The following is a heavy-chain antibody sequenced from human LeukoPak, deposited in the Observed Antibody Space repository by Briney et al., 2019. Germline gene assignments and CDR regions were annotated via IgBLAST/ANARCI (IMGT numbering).Heavy chain of an antibody. CDR3: AREGQQLVPPFDY. D-gene: IGHD6-6*01. CDR2: IDAAGRT. CDR1: GGSISSGGSIGSFY. Sequence: SQTLSLTCTVSGGSISSGGSIGSFYWTWIRQPAGKGLEWIGRIDAAGRTNYNPSLRGPVTISVDTSKNQFSLRLSSVTAADAAVYYCAREGQQLVPPFDYWGQGTLVTVSS. J-gene: IGHJ4*02. V-gene: IGHV4-61*02.